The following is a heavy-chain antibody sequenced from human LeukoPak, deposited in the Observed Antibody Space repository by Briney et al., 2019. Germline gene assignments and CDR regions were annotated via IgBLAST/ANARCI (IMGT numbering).Heavy chain of an antibody. J-gene: IGHJ5*02. Sequence: ASVKVSCKASGGTFSSYAISWVRQAPGQGLEWMGWINAGNGNTKYSQKFQGRVTITRDTSASTAYMELSSLRSEDTAVYYCARAVLEWLLPNWFDPWGQGTLVTVSS. V-gene: IGHV1-3*01. CDR1: GGTFSSYA. CDR3: ARAVLEWLLPNWFDP. CDR2: INAGNGNT. D-gene: IGHD3-3*01.